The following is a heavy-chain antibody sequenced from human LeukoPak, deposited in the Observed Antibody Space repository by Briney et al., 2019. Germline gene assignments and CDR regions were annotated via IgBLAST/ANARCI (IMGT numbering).Heavy chain of an antibody. Sequence: PSETLSLTCTVSGGSISSSSYYWGWIRQPPGKGLEWIGSIYYSGSTYYNPSPKSRVTISVDTSKNQFSLKLSSVTAADTAVYYCARLEVGGIVVVPAAETYYFDYWGQGTLVTVSS. D-gene: IGHD2-2*01. CDR2: IYYSGST. CDR1: GGSISSSSYY. V-gene: IGHV4-39*01. CDR3: ARLEVGGIVVVPAAETYYFDY. J-gene: IGHJ4*02.